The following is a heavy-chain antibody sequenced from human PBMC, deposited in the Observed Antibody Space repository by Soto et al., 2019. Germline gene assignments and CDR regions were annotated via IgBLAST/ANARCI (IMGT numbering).Heavy chain of an antibody. Sequence: VQLVQSGNEVQRPGASVKVSCKTSGYTFSSYGIIWVRQAPGQGLEWMGWISGYNGNADYAQKFHGRVHMTTDTSTSTVFMELRNLGSDDTALYYCAREGWLGELLYWGQGSLVTVS. CDR1: GYTFSSYG. V-gene: IGHV1-18*01. J-gene: IGHJ4*02. CDR2: ISGYNGNA. D-gene: IGHD3-16*01. CDR3: AREGWLGELLY.